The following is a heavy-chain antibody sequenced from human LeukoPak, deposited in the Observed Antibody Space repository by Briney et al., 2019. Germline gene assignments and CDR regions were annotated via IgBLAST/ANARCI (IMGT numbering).Heavy chain of an antibody. J-gene: IGHJ4*02. CDR2: IYSGGST. V-gene: IGHV3-53*01. CDR3: ARERAVAGSDY. D-gene: IGHD6-19*01. CDR1: GFTVSSNY. Sequence: GGSLRLSCAASGFTVSSNYMSWVRQAPGKGLEWVSVIYSGGSTYYADSVKGRFTISRDNSKNTLYLQMNSLRAEDTAVYYCARERAVAGSDYWGQGTLVTVSS.